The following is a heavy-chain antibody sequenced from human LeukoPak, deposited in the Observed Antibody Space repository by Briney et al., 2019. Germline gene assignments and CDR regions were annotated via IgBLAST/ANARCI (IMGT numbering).Heavy chain of an antibody. J-gene: IGHJ6*03. CDR1: GFTFSDYY. V-gene: IGHV3-11*01. CDR3: ARVLRFYYYMDV. CDR2: ISNSGSTI. Sequence: PGGSLRLSCATSGFTFSDYYMSWIRQAPGKGLEWVSYISNSGSTIYYADSVKGRFTISRDNAKNSLYLQMNSLRAEDTAVYYCARVLRFYYYMDVWGKGTTVTVSS. D-gene: IGHD3-3*01.